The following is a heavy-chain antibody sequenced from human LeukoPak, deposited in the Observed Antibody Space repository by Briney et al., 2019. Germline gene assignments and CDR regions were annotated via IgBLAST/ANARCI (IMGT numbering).Heavy chain of an antibody. J-gene: IGHJ4*02. CDR3: AKGAQWLPLLGDFDY. Sequence: PGGSLRLSCAASGFTVSSYAMTWVRQAPGKGLEWVSTISGSGGSTYYADSVKSRFTISRDNSKSTLYLQTDSLRAEDTAVYYCAKGAQWLPLLGDFDYWGQGTLVTVSS. D-gene: IGHD6-19*01. CDR1: GFTVSSYA. CDR2: ISGSGGST. V-gene: IGHV3-23*01.